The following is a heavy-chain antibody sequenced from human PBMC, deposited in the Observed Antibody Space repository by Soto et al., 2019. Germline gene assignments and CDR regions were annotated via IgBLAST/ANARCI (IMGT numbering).Heavy chain of an antibody. D-gene: IGHD6-19*01. CDR1: GESFSGHI. J-gene: IGHJ4*02. CDR2: INHSGSA. Sequence: QVQLQQSGAGLSKPSETLSLTCAVYGESFSGHIWTWIRQTPGKGLQWIGQINHSGSASYNPYLKSRVPISVHTSNRQFSLEVGSVTAADTAVYYCARGLITGSHYSGGWYYFDSWGQGTQVTVSS. V-gene: IGHV4-34*01. CDR3: ARGLITGSHYSGGWYYFDS.